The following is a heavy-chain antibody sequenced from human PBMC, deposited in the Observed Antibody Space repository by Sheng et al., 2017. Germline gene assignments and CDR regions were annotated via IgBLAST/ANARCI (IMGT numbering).Heavy chain of an antibody. V-gene: IGHV1-69*01. J-gene: IGHJ6*02. CDR2: IIPIFGTA. CDR1: GGTFSSYA. CDR3: ASDPGGDDIYGGNPSDWYYGMDV. D-gene: IGHD4-17*01. Sequence: QVQLVQSGAEVKKPGSSVKVSCKASGGTFSSYAISWVRQAPGQGLEWMGGIIPIFGTANYAQKFPGRVTITADESTSTAYMELSSLRSEDTAVYYCASDPGGDDIYGGNPSDWYYGMDVWDQGP.